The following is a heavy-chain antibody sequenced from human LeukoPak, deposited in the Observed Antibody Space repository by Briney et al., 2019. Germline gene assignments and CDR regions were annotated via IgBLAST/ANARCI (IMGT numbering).Heavy chain of an antibody. D-gene: IGHD7-27*01. Sequence: GSLRLSCAASGFTFSSYAMSWVRQAPGKGLEWVSGISGGGDSTYYTNSVKGRFTISRDNSKNTVYLQMNSLRAEDTAVYYCARVLTGDMYYFDYWGQGTLVTVSS. CDR3: ARVLTGDMYYFDY. J-gene: IGHJ4*02. CDR2: ISGGGDST. V-gene: IGHV3-23*01. CDR1: GFTFSSYA.